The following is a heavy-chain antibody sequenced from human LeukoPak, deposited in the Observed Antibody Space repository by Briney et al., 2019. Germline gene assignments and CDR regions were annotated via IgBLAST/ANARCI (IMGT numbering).Heavy chain of an antibody. CDR3: ARLEFRYFDY. D-gene: IGHD3-3*01. CDR2: IYSSGST. V-gene: IGHV3-53*01. J-gene: IGHJ4*02. Sequence: GGSLRLSCAASGFTVSSNSMTWVRQAPGKGLEWVSVIYSSGSTYSADSVKGRFTISRDNSKNTLYLQMNSLRAEDTAVYYCARLEFRYFDYWGQGTLVTVSS. CDR1: GFTVSSNS.